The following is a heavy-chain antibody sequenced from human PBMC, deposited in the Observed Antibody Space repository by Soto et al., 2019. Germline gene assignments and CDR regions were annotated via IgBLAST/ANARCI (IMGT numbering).Heavy chain of an antibody. D-gene: IGHD6-19*01. CDR1: GGTFSSYT. J-gene: IGHJ4*02. V-gene: IGHV1-69*02. CDR2: IIPILGKA. Sequence: QVQLVQSGAEVKKPGSSVKVSCKASGGTFSSYTISWVRQAPGQGIEWMGRIIPILGKANYAQKLQGIVTITANKSTSIAYIELSSLRSEDTSVYYCGSAGIAVAGSHYDYWAQGTMVTVSS. CDR3: GSAGIAVAGSHYDY.